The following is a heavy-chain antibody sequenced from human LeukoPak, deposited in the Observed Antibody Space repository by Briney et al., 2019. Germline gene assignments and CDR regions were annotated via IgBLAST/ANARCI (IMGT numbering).Heavy chain of an antibody. J-gene: IGHJ3*02. V-gene: IGHV4-38-2*02. Sequence: PSETLSLTCTVSGYSISSGYYWGWIRQPPGKGLEWIGSIYHSGSTYYNPSLKSRVTISVDTSKNQFSLKLSSVTAADTAVYYCARDGDFWSGHHGAFDIWGQGTMVTVSS. CDR2: IYHSGST. D-gene: IGHD3-3*01. CDR1: GYSISSGYY. CDR3: ARDGDFWSGHHGAFDI.